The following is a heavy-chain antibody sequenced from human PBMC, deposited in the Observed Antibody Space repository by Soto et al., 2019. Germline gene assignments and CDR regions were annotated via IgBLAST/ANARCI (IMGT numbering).Heavy chain of an antibody. J-gene: IGHJ4*02. Sequence: EVQLLESGGGLVQPGGSLRLSCAASGFTFSSYAMSWVRQAPGKGLEWVSAISGSGGSTYYADSVKGRFTISSDNSKNTLYLQMNSLSAEDTAVYYCAKVHSGYALFNYFDYWGQGTLVTVSS. CDR3: AKVHSGYALFNYFDY. CDR1: GFTFSSYA. CDR2: ISGSGGST. V-gene: IGHV3-23*01. D-gene: IGHD5-12*01.